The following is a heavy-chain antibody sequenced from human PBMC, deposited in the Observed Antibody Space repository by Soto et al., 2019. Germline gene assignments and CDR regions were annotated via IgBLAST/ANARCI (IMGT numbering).Heavy chain of an antibody. CDR3: ARDRQQLAPVRSYYYMDV. V-gene: IGHV3-66*01. D-gene: IGHD6-13*01. J-gene: IGHJ6*03. CDR1: GFTFSSYS. Sequence: HPGGSLRLSCAASGFTFSSYSMSWVRQAPGKGLEWVSAIYSGGSTYYADSVKGRFTISRDNSKNTLYLQMNSLRAEDTAVYYCARDRQQLAPVRSYYYMDVWGKGTTVTVSS. CDR2: IYSGGST.